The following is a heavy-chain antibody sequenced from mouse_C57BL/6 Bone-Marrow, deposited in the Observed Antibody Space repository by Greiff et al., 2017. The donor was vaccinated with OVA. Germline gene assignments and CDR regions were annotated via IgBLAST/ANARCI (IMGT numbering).Heavy chain of an antibody. CDR3: AYGKEGGRTGYYAMDY. J-gene: IGHJ4*01. V-gene: IGHV1-81*01. D-gene: IGHD2-1*01. Sequence: VQLQQSGAELARPGASVKLSCKASGYTFTSYGISWVKQRTGQGLEWIGEIYPRSGNTYYNEKLKGKATLTADKSSSTAYMELRSLTSEDSAVYFCAYGKEGGRTGYYAMDYWGQGTSVTVSS. CDR2: IYPRSGNT. CDR1: GYTFTSYG.